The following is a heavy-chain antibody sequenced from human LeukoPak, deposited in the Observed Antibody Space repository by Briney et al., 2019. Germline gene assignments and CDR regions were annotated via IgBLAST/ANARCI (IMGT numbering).Heavy chain of an antibody. D-gene: IGHD2-15*01. V-gene: IGHV1-18*01. CDR3: ARGGVPDAGYCSGGSCYDYYYYYYMDV. J-gene: IGHJ6*03. Sequence: ASVKVSCKASGYTFTSYGISWVRQAPGQGLEWMGWISAYNGNTNYTQKLQGRVTMTTDTSTSTAYMELRSLRSDDTAVYYCARGGVPDAGYCSGGSCYDYYYYYYMDVWGKGTTVTVSS. CDR1: GYTFTSYG. CDR2: ISAYNGNT.